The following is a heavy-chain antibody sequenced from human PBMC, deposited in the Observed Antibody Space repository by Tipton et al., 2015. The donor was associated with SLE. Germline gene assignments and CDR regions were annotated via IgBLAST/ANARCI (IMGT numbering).Heavy chain of an antibody. V-gene: IGHV4-59*12. CDR1: GGSMRSYS. Sequence: TLSLTCTVSGGSMRSYSWSWIRQPPGKGLEWIGYIYYSGSTYYNPSLNSRVSFSIDTSENHFSLRLNSVTAADTAVYYCARRHYSGPFDSWGQGTLVTVSS. CDR3: ARRHYSGPFDS. J-gene: IGHJ4*02. D-gene: IGHD5-12*01. CDR2: IYYSGST.